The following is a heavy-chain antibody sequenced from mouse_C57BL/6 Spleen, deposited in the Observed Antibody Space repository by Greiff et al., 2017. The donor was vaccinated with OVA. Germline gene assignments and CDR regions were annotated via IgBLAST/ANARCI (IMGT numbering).Heavy chain of an antibody. V-gene: IGHV1-26*01. CDR2: INPNNGGT. CDR1: GYTFTDYY. Sequence: EVKLQQSGPELVKPGASVKISCKASGYTFTDYYMNWVKQSHGKSLEWIGDINPNNGGTSYNQKFKGKATLTVDKSSSTAYMELRSLTSEDSAVYYCASWIYYYGSSYPDYWGQGTTLTVSS. D-gene: IGHD1-1*01. J-gene: IGHJ2*01. CDR3: ASWIYYYGSSYPDY.